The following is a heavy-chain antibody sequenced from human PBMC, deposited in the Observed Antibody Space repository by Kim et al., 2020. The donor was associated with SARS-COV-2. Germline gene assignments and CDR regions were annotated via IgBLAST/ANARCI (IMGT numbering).Heavy chain of an antibody. D-gene: IGHD6-19*01. V-gene: IGHV1-46*01. CDR1: GYTFTSYY. J-gene: IGHJ6*02. CDR3: AREPNRIAVAGYVFDYGMDD. Sequence: ASVKVSCKASGYTFTSYYMHWVRQAPGQGLEWMGIINPSGGSTSYAQKFQGRVTMTRDTSTSTVYMELSSLRSEDTPVYYCAREPNRIAVAGYVFDYGMDDWGQGTTVTVTS. CDR2: INPSGGST.